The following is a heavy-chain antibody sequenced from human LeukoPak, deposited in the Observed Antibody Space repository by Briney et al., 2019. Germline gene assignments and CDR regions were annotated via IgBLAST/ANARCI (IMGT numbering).Heavy chain of an antibody. CDR1: GFTFDDYA. D-gene: IGHD2-21*02. Sequence: PGGSLRLSCAASGFTFDDYAMHWVRQAPGKGLEWVSGISWNSGSIGYADSVKGRFTISRDNAKNTLYLQMNSLRAEDTAVYYCAREASAVTGDNDYWGQGTLVTVSS. CDR2: ISWNSGSI. CDR3: AREASAVTGDNDY. J-gene: IGHJ4*02. V-gene: IGHV3-9*01.